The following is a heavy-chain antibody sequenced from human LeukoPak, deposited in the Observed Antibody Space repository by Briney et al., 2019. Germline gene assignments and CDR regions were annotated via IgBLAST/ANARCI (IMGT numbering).Heavy chain of an antibody. V-gene: IGHV4-4*07. CDR3: ARDRKFVVVVPAASDAFDI. J-gene: IGHJ3*02. Sequence: SETLSLTCAVSGGSISSYYWSWIRQPAGKGLEWIGGIYTSGGTNYNPSHKSRVTMSVDTSKNQFSLKLSSVTAADTAVYYCARDRKFVVVVPAASDAFDIWGQGTMVTVSS. D-gene: IGHD2-2*01. CDR1: GGSISSYY. CDR2: IYTSGGT.